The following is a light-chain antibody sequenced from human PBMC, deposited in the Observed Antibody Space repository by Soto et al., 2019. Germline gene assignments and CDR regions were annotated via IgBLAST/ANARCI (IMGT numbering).Light chain of an antibody. CDR3: QQYGSSPRT. J-gene: IGKJ1*01. Sequence: IAVTQSQGTMSLSPGEGATLSGRVSQCGSSSYLAWYQRTPGQAPRLLIYSASSRDTGIPDRFRGSGSGTDFTLTISRLEPEDFAVYYCQQYGSSPRTFGQGAKVDI. CDR2: SAS. CDR1: QCGSSSY. V-gene: IGKV3-20*01.